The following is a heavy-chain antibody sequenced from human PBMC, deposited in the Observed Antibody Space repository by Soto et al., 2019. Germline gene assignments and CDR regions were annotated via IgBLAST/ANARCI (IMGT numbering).Heavy chain of an antibody. CDR3: GRGCGGGRPGSPCYYGMDV. J-gene: IGHJ6*02. Sequence: EVQLVESGGNLVQPGGSLKVSCTASGFTFSDHYIDWVRQAPGKGLEWIGRVRNKANSHTTEYAASVRGRFTVSRDDSKNSVYLQMNSLKIEDTAVYYCGRGCGGGRPGSPCYYGMDVWGQGTTVTVSS. V-gene: IGHV3-72*01. CDR1: GFTFSDHY. D-gene: IGHD2-15*01. CDR2: VRNKANSHTT.